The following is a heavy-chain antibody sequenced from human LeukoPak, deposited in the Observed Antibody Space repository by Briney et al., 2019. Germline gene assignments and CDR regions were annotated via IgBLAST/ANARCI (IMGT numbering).Heavy chain of an antibody. CDR2: IKQDGSEK. Sequence: GGSLRLSCVASRFQFSSYAMSWVRQAPGKGLEWVANIKQDGSEKYYVDSVVGRFIVSRDNAKNSLYLQMNSLRAEDTAVYYCARDRGAARPNDYWGQGTLVTVSS. J-gene: IGHJ4*02. CDR1: RFQFSSYA. CDR3: ARDRGAARPNDY. D-gene: IGHD6-6*01. V-gene: IGHV3-7*03.